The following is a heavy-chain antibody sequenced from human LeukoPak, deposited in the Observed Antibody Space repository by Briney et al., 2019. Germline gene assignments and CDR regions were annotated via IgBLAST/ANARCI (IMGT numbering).Heavy chain of an antibody. V-gene: IGHV4-61*01. D-gene: IGHD6-13*01. Sequence: SETLSLTCTVSGGSISSSSYYWSWIRQPPGKGLEWIGYIYYSGTTNYNPSLKSRVTISVDTSKNQFSLKLSSVTAADTAVYYCARGVYIAAAQHGYWGQGTLVTVSS. CDR3: ARGVYIAAAQHGY. J-gene: IGHJ4*02. CDR1: GGSISSSSYY. CDR2: IYYSGTT.